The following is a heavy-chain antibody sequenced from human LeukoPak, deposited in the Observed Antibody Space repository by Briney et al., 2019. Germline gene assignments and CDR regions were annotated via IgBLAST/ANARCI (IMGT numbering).Heavy chain of an antibody. CDR1: GFTFSSYW. CDR2: ISSSSSYI. CDR3: ARGKTTVTDFDY. Sequence: GGSLRLSCSASGFTFSSYWMHWVRQAPGKGLEWVSSISSSSSYIYYADSVKGRFTISRDNAKNSLYLQMNSLRAEDTAVYYCARGKTTVTDFDYWGQGTLVTVSS. D-gene: IGHD4-17*01. J-gene: IGHJ4*02. V-gene: IGHV3-21*01.